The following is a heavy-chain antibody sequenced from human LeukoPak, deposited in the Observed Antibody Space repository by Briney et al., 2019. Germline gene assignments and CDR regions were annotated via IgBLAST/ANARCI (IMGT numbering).Heavy chain of an antibody. CDR1: GFTFNIYA. CDR2: MCGSAGCT. J-gene: IGHJ5*02. Sequence: GGSLRLSCAASGFTFNIYAMSWVRLAPGKGLQWGASMCGSAGCTYYADSVKGRFTTSRDNSKNTLYLQMNSLRAEDTAIYYCARDRPNYHESDGHYYKRHGDHWGQGTLVTVSS. CDR3: ARDRPNYHESDGHYYKRHGDH. V-gene: IGHV3-23*01. D-gene: IGHD3-10*01.